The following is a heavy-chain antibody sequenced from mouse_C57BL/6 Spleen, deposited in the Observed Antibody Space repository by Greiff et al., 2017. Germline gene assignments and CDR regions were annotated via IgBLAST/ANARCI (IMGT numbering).Heavy chain of an antibody. CDR2: IDPSDSYT. V-gene: IGHV1-59*01. CDR3: ARAGTTIGPFAY. D-gene: IGHD2-14*01. J-gene: IGHJ3*01. CDR1: GYTFTSYW. Sequence: VQLQQPGAELVRPGTSVKLSCKASGYTFTSYWMHWVKQRPGQGLEWIGVIDPSDSYTNYKQKFKGKATLTLDTSSSTAYMQLSSLTSEDSAVYYCARAGTTIGPFAYWGQGTLVTVSA.